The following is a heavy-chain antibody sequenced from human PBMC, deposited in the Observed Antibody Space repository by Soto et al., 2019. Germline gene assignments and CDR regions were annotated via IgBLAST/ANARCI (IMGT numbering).Heavy chain of an antibody. CDR2: IYYSGST. J-gene: IGHJ4*02. CDR3: ARHLGSSLIDY. D-gene: IGHD6-13*01. CDR1: GGSISSSSYY. Sequence: SETLSLTCTVSGGSISSSSYYWGWIRQPPGKGLEWIGSIYYSGSTYYNPSLKSRVTISVDTSKNQFSLKLSSVTAADTAVYYCARHLGSSLIDYWGQGTLVTVPQ. V-gene: IGHV4-39*01.